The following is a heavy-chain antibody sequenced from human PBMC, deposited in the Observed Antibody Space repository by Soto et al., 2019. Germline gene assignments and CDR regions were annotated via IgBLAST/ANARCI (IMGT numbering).Heavy chain of an antibody. V-gene: IGHV1-18*01. CDR2: ISAYNGNT. D-gene: IGHD2-2*03. CDR1: GYTFTSYG. J-gene: IGHJ5*02. Sequence: QVQLVQSGAEVKKPGASVKVSCEASGYTFTSYGISWVRQAPGQGLEWMGWISAYNGNTNYAQKLQGRVTMTTDTSTSTAYMELRSLRSDDTAVYYCARDGVGYCISTSCLNWFDPWGQGTLVTVSS. CDR3: ARDGVGYCISTSCLNWFDP.